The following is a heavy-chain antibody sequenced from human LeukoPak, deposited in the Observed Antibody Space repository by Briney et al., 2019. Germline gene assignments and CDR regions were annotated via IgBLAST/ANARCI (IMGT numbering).Heavy chain of an antibody. CDR2: INHSGST. V-gene: IGHV4-34*01. Sequence: SETLSLTCAVYGGSFSGYYWSWIRQPPGKGLEWIGEINHSGSTNYNPSLKSRVTISVDTSKNQFSLKLSSVTAADTAVYYCAREHSPHYYGSGSHDYWGQGTLVTVSS. CDR3: AREHSPHYYGSGSHDY. CDR1: GGSFSGYY. J-gene: IGHJ4*02. D-gene: IGHD3-10*01.